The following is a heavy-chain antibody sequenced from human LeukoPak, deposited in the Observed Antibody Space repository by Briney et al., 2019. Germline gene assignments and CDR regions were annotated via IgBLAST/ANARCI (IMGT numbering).Heavy chain of an antibody. CDR2: ISVDGSNE. CDR3: ARDLYDFWSGYRDAFDI. Sequence: GGSLRLSCAASGFTFSSYGMHWVRQAPGKGLEWVAVISVDGSNEYYADSVKGRFTISRDNAKNSLYLQMNSLRAEDTAVYYCARDLYDFWSGYRDAFDIWGQGTMVTVSS. CDR1: GFTFSSYG. D-gene: IGHD3-3*01. J-gene: IGHJ3*02. V-gene: IGHV3-30*03.